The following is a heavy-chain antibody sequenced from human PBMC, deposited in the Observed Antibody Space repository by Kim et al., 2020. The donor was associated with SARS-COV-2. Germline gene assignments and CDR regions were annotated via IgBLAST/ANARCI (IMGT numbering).Heavy chain of an antibody. J-gene: IGHJ6*02. Sequence: ASVKVSCKASGYTFTSYGISWVRQAPGQGLEWMGWISAYNGNTNYAQKLQGRVTMTTDTSTSTAYMELRSLRSDDTAVYYCARLVEIVVVPAAIFGMDVWGQGTTVTVSS. V-gene: IGHV1-18*04. CDR3: ARLVEIVVVPAAIFGMDV. CDR2: ISAYNGNT. CDR1: GYTFTSYG. D-gene: IGHD2-2*02.